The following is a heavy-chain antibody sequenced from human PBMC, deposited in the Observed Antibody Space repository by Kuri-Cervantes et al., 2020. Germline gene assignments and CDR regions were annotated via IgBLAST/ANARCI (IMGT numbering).Heavy chain of an antibody. CDR3: ARDRGYCSRTSCYTGLGY. CDR2: VYYSGST. CDR1: GGSISSSTYY. Sequence: SETLSLTCSVSGGSISSSTYYWGWIRQPPGKGLDWIGTVYYSGSTYYNPSLKSRVTISVDTSKNQFSLRLSSMTAADTAIYYCARDRGYCSRTSCYTGLGYWGQGTPVTVSS. D-gene: IGHD2-2*02. V-gene: IGHV4-39*07. J-gene: IGHJ4*02.